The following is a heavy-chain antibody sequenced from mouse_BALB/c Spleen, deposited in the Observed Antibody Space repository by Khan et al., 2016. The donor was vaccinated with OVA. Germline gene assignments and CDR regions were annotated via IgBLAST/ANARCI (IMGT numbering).Heavy chain of an antibody. V-gene: IGHV1-5*01. D-gene: IGHD1-1*02. J-gene: IGHJ2*01. CDR1: GYTFTSYW. Sequence: EVQLQQSGTVLARPGASVKMSCKASGYTFTSYWMHWVKQRPGQGLEWIGAIYPGNSDTNYNQKFKGKAKLTAVTSTSTAYMEFNSLTNEDSAAYYCTRNGVGKHESWDDWGQGTTLTVSS. CDR2: IYPGNSDT. CDR3: TRNGVGKHESWDD.